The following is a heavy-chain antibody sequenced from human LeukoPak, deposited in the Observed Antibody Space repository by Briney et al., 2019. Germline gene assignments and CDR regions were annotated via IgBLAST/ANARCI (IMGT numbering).Heavy chain of an antibody. CDR3: ARVVYSSSRFDP. Sequence: ASVKVSCKASGGTFSSYAISWVRQAPGQGLEWMGRIIPIFGTANYAQKFQGRVTITTDESTSTAYMELSSLRSEDTAVCYCARVVYSSSRFDPWGQGTLVTVSS. J-gene: IGHJ5*02. V-gene: IGHV1-69*05. CDR2: IIPIFGTA. CDR1: GGTFSSYA. D-gene: IGHD6-6*01.